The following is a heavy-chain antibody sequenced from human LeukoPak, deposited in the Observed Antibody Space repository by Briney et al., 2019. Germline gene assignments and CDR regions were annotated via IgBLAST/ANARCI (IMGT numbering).Heavy chain of an antibody. CDR3: ARSMVRNEFDY. CDR2: INPNSGGT. CDR1: GYTFTSYA. Sequence: ASVKVSCKASGYTFTSYAMNWVRQAPGQGLEWMGWINPNSGGTNYAQKFQGRVTMTRDTSISTAYMELSRLRSDDTAVYYCARSMVRNEFDYWGQGTLVTVSS. V-gene: IGHV1-2*02. D-gene: IGHD3-10*01. J-gene: IGHJ4*02.